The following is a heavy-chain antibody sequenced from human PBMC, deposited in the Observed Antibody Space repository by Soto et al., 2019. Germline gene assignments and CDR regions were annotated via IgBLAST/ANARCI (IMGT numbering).Heavy chain of an antibody. CDR2: IRGFSPYA. V-gene: IGHV3-21*01. J-gene: IGHJ6*02. D-gene: IGHD2-15*01. Sequence: GGSLRLSCVASGFTFRSYTMNWVRQAPGKGLEWVSGIRGFSPYAFYAGSVKGRFTISRDNAQNSLFLQINSLRAEDTAVYYCARDRGYDADDYYCNAMDVWGQGTTVTVSS. CDR3: ARDRGYDADDYYCNAMDV. CDR1: GFTFRSYT.